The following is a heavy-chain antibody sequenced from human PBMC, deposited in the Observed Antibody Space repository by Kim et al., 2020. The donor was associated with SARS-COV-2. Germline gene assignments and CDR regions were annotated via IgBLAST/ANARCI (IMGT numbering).Heavy chain of an antibody. J-gene: IGHJ6*02. CDR2: INPSGGST. CDR1: GYTFTSYY. Sequence: ASVKVSCKASGYTFTSYYMHWVRQAPGQGLEWMGIINPSGGSTSYAQKFQGRVTMTRDTSTSTVYMELSSLRSEDTAVYYCARDDTMVRGVTTDYYYYYGMDVWGQGTTVTVSS. D-gene: IGHD3-10*01. CDR3: ARDDTMVRGVTTDYYYYYGMDV. V-gene: IGHV1-46*01.